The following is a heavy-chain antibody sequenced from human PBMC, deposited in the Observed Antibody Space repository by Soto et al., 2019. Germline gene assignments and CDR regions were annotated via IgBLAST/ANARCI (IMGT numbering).Heavy chain of an antibody. CDR1: GFNFRRYW. V-gene: IGHV3-74*01. CDR2: ISDDERSI. D-gene: IGHD3-9*01. CDR3: GRGSRYSNY. J-gene: IGHJ4*02. Sequence: GGALRLSRAASGFNFRRYWMHLVRQAPGKGLVWVSRISDDERSISYADSVKGRFTISRDNAKNTLYLQMNSLRAEDTAVYYCGRGSRYSNYWGQGTRVTVSS.